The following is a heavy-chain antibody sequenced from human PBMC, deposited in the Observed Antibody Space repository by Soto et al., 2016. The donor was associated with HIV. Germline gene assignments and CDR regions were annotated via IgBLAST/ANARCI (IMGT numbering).Heavy chain of an antibody. J-gene: IGHJ4*02. V-gene: IGHV3-15*01. CDR2: IKGKADGGTT. Sequence: EVQLVESGGGLVKPGGSLRLSCAASGFTFNNAWMSWVRQAPGKGLGWVGRIKGKADGGTTDYAAPVKGRFTISRDDSKNTLYLQMNSLKTEDTAVYYCTTVATYYYDSSGDYWGQGTLVTVSS. CDR1: GFTFNNAW. CDR3: TTVATYYYDSSGDY. D-gene: IGHD3-22*01.